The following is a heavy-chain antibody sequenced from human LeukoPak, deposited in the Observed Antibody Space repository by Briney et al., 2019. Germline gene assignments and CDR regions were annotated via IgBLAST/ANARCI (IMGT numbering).Heavy chain of an antibody. Sequence: SETLSLTCTVSGGSISSYYWSWIRQPAGKGLEWIGRIYTSGSTNYNPSLKSRGTMSVDTSKNQFSLKLSSVTAADTAVYYCARDPDYYDSSGHDYWGQGTLVTVSS. CDR1: GGSISSYY. CDR3: ARDPDYYDSSGHDY. V-gene: IGHV4-4*07. CDR2: IYTSGST. J-gene: IGHJ4*02. D-gene: IGHD3-22*01.